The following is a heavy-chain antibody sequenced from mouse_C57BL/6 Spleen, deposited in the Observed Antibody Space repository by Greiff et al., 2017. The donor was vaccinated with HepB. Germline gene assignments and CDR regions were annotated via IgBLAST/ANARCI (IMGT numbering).Heavy chain of an antibody. CDR2: IYPGSGST. D-gene: IGHD2-4*01. J-gene: IGHJ1*03. CDR3: ARWDYDYDGGYFDV. CDR1: GYTFTSYW. V-gene: IGHV1-55*01. Sequence: VQLQQPGAELVKPGASVKMSCKASGYTFTSYWITWVKQRPGQGLEWIGDIYPGSGSTNYNEKFKSKATLTVDTSSSTAYMQLSSLTSEDSAVYYCARWDYDYDGGYFDVWGTGTTVTVSS.